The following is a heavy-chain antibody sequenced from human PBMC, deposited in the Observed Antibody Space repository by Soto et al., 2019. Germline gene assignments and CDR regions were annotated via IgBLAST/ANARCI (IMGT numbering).Heavy chain of an antibody. Sequence: GXSVKVSCKASGYTFSSYTLHWVRQAPGQRLEWMGWINAGNGDSKYSQKFQGRVSISRDTSASTASMELSSLTSEDTAVYYCARELQGLYYFDYWGQGTLVTVSS. V-gene: IGHV1-3*01. CDR1: GYTFSSYT. CDR3: ARELQGLYYFDY. J-gene: IGHJ4*02. CDR2: INAGNGDS. D-gene: IGHD4-4*01.